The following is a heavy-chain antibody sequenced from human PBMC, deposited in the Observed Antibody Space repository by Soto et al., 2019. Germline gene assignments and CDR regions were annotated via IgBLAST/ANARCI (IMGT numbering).Heavy chain of an antibody. J-gene: IGHJ4*02. V-gene: IGHV3-21*01. CDR2: ITTRSGSI. D-gene: IGHD6-25*01. CDR3: VRGRPGKKYYFDY. Sequence: PGGSLRLSCAASRFTFSGYHMSWVRQAPGKGLEWVASITTRSGSIYYADSVKGRFTISRDNAHNSLCLQMNSLRAEDTAVYYCVRGRPGKKYYFDYWGQGTLVTVSS. CDR1: RFTFSGYH.